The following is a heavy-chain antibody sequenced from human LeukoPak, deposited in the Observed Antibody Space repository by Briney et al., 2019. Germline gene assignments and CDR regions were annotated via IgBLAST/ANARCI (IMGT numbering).Heavy chain of an antibody. J-gene: IGHJ3*02. CDR2: ISSSSSYI. D-gene: IGHD4-17*01. CDR1: GFTFSSYS. Sequence: GESLKISCAASGFTFSSYSMNWVRQAPGKGLEWVSSISSSSSYIYYADSVKGRFTISRDNAKNSLYLQMNSLRAEDTAVYYCASYGDYDAFDIWGQGTMVTVSS. CDR3: ASYGDYDAFDI. V-gene: IGHV3-21*01.